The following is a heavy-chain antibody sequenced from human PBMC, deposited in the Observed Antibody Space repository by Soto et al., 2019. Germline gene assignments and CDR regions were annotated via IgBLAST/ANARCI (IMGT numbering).Heavy chain of an antibody. CDR2: IRSKANSYAT. CDR3: TRHQASGGCDSNPPFDY. Sequence: VGSLRLSCAVSGFTFGDAAIHWVRQASGKGLEWIGRIRSKANSYATTYAASVKGRVTIFRDDSKNTAYLQMNSLKTEDTAVYYCTRHQASGGCDSNPPFDYWGQGTLVTVSS. D-gene: IGHD6-25*01. J-gene: IGHJ4*02. V-gene: IGHV3-73*01. CDR1: GFTFGDAA.